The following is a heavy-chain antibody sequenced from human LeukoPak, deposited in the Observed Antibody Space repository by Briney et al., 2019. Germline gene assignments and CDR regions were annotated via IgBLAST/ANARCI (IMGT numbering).Heavy chain of an antibody. CDR2: IRYDGSNK. J-gene: IGHJ3*02. V-gene: IGHV3-30*02. Sequence: GGSLRLSCAASGFTFSSYGMHWVRQAPGKGLEWVAFIRYDGSNKYYADSVKGRFTISRDNSKNTLYLQMNSLRAEDTAVYYCAKDSFIVVVPTAAFDIWGQGTMVTVSS. D-gene: IGHD2-2*01. CDR3: AKDSFIVVVPTAAFDI. CDR1: GFTFSSYG.